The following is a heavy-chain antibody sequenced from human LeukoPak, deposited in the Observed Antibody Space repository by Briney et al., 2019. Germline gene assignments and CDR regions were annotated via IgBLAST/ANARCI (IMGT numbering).Heavy chain of an antibody. CDR2: ISYDGSNK. D-gene: IGHD3-22*01. Sequence: PGRSLRLSCAASGFTFSSYGMHWVRQAPGKGLEWVAVISYDGSNKYYADSVKGRFTISRDNSKNTLYLQMNSLRAEDTAVYYCAKDTPPALSMIVVVTPDYWGQGTLVTVSS. J-gene: IGHJ4*02. CDR1: GFTFSSYG. V-gene: IGHV3-30*18. CDR3: AKDTPPALSMIVVVTPDY.